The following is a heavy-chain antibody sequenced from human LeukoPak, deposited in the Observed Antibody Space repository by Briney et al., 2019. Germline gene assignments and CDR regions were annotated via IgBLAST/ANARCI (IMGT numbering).Heavy chain of an antibody. J-gene: IGHJ6*02. V-gene: IGHV3-33*01. Sequence: GGSLRLSCTASAVTFTRHGMHWVRQAPGKGLEWVSLIWFDGSKTYYADPVKGRFTISRDNFRNTLYLQMNSLRAEDTAVYYCARLYGDYLMDVWGQGTTVTVSS. D-gene: IGHD4-17*01. CDR1: AVTFTRHG. CDR3: ARLYGDYLMDV. CDR2: IWFDGSKT.